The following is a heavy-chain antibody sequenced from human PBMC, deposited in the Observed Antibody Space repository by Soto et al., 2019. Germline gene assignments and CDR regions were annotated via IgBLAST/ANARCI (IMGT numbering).Heavy chain of an antibody. CDR3: ARFSTTGMDV. J-gene: IGHJ6*03. Sequence: APGQGLEWMGWISAYNGNTNYAQKLQGRVTMTTDTSTSTAYMELRSLRSDDTAVYYGARFSTTGMDVWGNGTTVTVTS. V-gene: IGHV1-18*01. CDR2: ISAYNGNT. D-gene: IGHD2-2*01.